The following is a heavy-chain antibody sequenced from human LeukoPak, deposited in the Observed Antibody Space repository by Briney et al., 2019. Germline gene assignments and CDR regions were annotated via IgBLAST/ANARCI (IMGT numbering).Heavy chain of an antibody. CDR2: IYNGVPT. CDR1: GVSISRSY. J-gene: IGHJ4*02. V-gene: IGHV4-4*09. CDR3: VQTTGWPGFDY. D-gene: IGHD6-19*01. Sequence: SETLSLTCTTSGVSISRSYWSWVRQPPGKGLEWIANIYNGVPTFFNPSLKSRATISVDTSKGQFSLQLASVTAADTAVYYCVQTTGWPGFDYWGQGILVTVSS.